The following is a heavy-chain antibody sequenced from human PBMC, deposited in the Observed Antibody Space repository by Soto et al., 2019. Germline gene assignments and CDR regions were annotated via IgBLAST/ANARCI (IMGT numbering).Heavy chain of an antibody. Sequence: EVQLVESGGGLVQPGGSLRLSCAASGFTFSSYSMNWVRQAPGKGLEWVSYISSSSSTIYYADSVKGRFTISRDNAKNSLDLQMNSLIDEDTAVYYGARDPGTLNWFDPWGQGTLVTVSS. J-gene: IGHJ5*02. V-gene: IGHV3-48*02. CDR3: ARDPGTLNWFDP. D-gene: IGHD3-10*01. CDR2: ISSSSSTI. CDR1: GFTFSSYS.